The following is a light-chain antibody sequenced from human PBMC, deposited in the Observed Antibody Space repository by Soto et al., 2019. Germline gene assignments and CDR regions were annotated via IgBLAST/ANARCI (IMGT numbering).Light chain of an antibody. CDR1: SGHSSYA. CDR3: QTWGTGIRV. J-gene: IGLJ2*01. V-gene: IGLV4-69*01. Sequence: QLVLTQSRSASASLGASVKLTCTLSSGHSSYAIAWHQQQPEKGPRYLMKLNSDGSHNKGDGIPDRFSGSSSGAERYLTISSLQSEDEADYYCQTWGTGIRVFGGGTKLTVL. CDR2: LNSDGSH.